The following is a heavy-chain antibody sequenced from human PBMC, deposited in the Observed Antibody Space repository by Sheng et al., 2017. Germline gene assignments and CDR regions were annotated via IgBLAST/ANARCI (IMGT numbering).Heavy chain of an antibody. D-gene: IGHD3-10*01. Sequence: QLQLQQSGPGLLKPSETLSLTCTVSGGSISSSSHYWGWLRQTPEKGLEWIGSIYSSGSTNYNPSLKSRVTISVDTSRNQFSLKMNSVSAPDTAVYYCSRDAVTMIRGVITSAYFDSWGQGTLVT. CDR2: IYSSGST. CDR3: SRDAVTMIRGVITSAYFDS. V-gene: IGHV4-39*07. CDR1: GGSISSSSHY. J-gene: IGHJ4*02.